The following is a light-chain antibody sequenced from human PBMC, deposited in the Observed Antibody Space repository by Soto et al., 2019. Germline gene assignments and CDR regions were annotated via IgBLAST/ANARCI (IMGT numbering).Light chain of an antibody. CDR2: QTS. V-gene: IGKV3-11*01. J-gene: IGKJ1*01. Sequence: EIVLTQSPATLSSFPGDRVTLSCRASQNINTRLACYQHRPGQAPRLLIYQTSIRPAGIPARFSASGSGTDFNLTISDVQPEDFALYYCHQRQSWPRTFGQGTKVDI. CDR1: QNINTR. CDR3: HQRQSWPRT.